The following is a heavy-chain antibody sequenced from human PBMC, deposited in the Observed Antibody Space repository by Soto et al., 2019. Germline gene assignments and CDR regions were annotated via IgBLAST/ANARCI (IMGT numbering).Heavy chain of an antibody. Sequence: GGSLRLSCAASGFTVSSNYMSWVRQAPGKGLEWVSVIYSRGSTYYADSVKGRFTISRDNSKNTLYLQMNSLSAEDTAVYFCARDRRYSSGPDYYYYGIDVWGQGTTVTVSS. V-gene: IGHV3-66*01. CDR2: IYSRGST. J-gene: IGHJ6*02. CDR1: GFTVSSNY. CDR3: ARDRRYSSGPDYYYYGIDV. D-gene: IGHD6-19*01.